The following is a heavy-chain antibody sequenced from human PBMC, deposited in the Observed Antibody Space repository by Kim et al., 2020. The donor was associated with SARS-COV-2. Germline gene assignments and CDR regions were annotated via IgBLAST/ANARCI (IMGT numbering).Heavy chain of an antibody. J-gene: IGHJ3*02. CDR3: ARDITIFGVRYAFDI. Sequence: SETLSLPCAVSGGSISSSDWWSWVRQPPGKGLEWIGEIYHSGSTNYNPSLKSRVTISVDKSKNQFSLKLSSVTAADTAVYYCARDITIFGVRYAFDIWGQGTMVTVSS. CDR2: IYHSGST. D-gene: IGHD3-3*01. CDR1: GGSISSSDW. V-gene: IGHV4-4*02.